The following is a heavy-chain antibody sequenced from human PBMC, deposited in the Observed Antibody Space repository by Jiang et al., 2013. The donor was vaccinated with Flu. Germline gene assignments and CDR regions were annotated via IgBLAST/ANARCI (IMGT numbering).Heavy chain of an antibody. CDR3: ARMGDSRESYSEAGYYYYGMDV. V-gene: IGHV6-1*01. CDR1: GDSVSSNSAA. D-gene: IGHD3-10*01. CDR2: TYYRSKWYN. Sequence: QTLSLTCAISGDSVSSNSAAWNWIRQSPSRGLEWLGRTYYRSKWYNDYAVSVKSRITINPDTSKNQFSLQLNSVTPEDTAAYYCARMGDSRESYSEAGYYYYGMDVWGQGTTVTV. J-gene: IGHJ6*02.